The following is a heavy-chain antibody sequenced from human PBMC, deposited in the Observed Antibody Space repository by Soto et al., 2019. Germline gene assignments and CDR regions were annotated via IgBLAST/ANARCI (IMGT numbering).Heavy chain of an antibody. Sequence: EVQLSGSGGGLVQPGGSLRLSCAASGFTFSSYAMSWVRQAPGKGLEWVSAISGSSTSTYYADSVKGRFTISRDNSKNTLYLQMNSLRAEDTAVYYCAKDPSSGFAMENYFGNWGQGTMVTVSS. J-gene: IGHJ4*02. CDR3: AKDPSSGFAMENYFGN. D-gene: IGHD3-10*01. V-gene: IGHV3-23*01. CDR1: GFTFSSYA. CDR2: ISGSSTST.